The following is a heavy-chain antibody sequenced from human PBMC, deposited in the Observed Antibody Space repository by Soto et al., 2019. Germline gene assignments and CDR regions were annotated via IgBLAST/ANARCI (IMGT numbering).Heavy chain of an antibody. CDR3: AREGGDCYGVDY. V-gene: IGHV1-8*01. D-gene: IGHD2-21*02. CDR2: MNPNSGNT. Sequence: QVQLVQSGAEVKKPGASVKVSCKASGYTFTSYDINWVRQATGQGLEWMGWMNPNSGNTGYAQKFQGRVTMTRNTSGSTAYMERGSLRSANTAMYYCAREGGDCYGVDYWGQGTAVTVSS. CDR1: GYTFTSYD. J-gene: IGHJ4*02.